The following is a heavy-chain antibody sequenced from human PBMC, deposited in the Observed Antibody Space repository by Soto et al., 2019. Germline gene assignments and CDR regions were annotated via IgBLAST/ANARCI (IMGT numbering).Heavy chain of an antibody. CDR3: AGEVASGH. CDR2: ISYDGSVK. Sequence: QVQLVESGGAVVQPGRSLRLSCAASGFTFSSYGMHWVRQAPGKGLEWVAVISYDGSVKYYADSAKGRFTISRDNSKNTLYLQMNSLRAEDTAVYYCAGEVASGHWGQGTLVTVSS. CDR1: GFTFSSYG. J-gene: IGHJ4*02. D-gene: IGHD2-21*01. V-gene: IGHV3-30*03.